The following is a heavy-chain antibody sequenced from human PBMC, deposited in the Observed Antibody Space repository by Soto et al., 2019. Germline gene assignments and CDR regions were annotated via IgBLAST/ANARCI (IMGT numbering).Heavy chain of an antibody. J-gene: IGHJ6*02. Sequence: PGGSLRLSCAASGFTFSSYAMHWVRQAPGKGLEWVAVISSGSSTIYYADSVKGRFTISRDNAKNSLYLQMNSLRDEDTAVYYCARKNTYYYDSSGRMDVWGQGTTVTVSS. CDR1: GFTFSSYA. V-gene: IGHV3-48*02. CDR2: ISSGSSTI. D-gene: IGHD3-22*01. CDR3: ARKNTYYYDSSGRMDV.